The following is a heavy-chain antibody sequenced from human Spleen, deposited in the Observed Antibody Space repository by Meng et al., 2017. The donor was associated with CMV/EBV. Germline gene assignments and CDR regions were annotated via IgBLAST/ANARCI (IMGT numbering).Heavy chain of an antibody. CDR1: GYTFTSYG. CDR3: ARDGLSSRKTLANYNWFDP. D-gene: IGHD4/OR15-4a*01. Sequence: ASVKVSCKASGYTFTSYGISWVRQDPGQGLEWMGWISAYNANTNYTQKLQGRVTMTTDTSTSTAYLELRSLRSADTAVYYCARDGLSSRKTLANYNWFDPWGQGTLVTVSS. CDR2: ISAYNANT. J-gene: IGHJ5*02. V-gene: IGHV1-18*01.